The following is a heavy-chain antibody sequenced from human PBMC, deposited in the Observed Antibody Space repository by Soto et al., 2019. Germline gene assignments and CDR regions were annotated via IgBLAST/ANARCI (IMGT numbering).Heavy chain of an antibody. CDR2: IIPVFGTV. J-gene: IGHJ5*02. CDR3: ARDKPYTNSFGNRFDP. CDR1: GGTFSNYA. Sequence: QVRLVQSGAEVKKPGSSVKVSCKASGGTFSNYAITWLRLAPGQGLEWLGGIIPVFGTVNYAQKLQGRVTITADESTSTAYMELNRLRSEDTAGYYCARDKPYTNSFGNRFDPWGQGTLVIVS. V-gene: IGHV1-69*01. D-gene: IGHD6-13*01.